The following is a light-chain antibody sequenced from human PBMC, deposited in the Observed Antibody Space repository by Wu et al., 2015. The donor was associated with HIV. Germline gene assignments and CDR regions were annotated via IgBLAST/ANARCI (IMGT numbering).Light chain of an antibody. V-gene: IGKV1-5*03. Sequence: DFQMTQSPSTLSASVGDRVTITCRASQSISSWLAWYQQKPGKAPKLLIYKASSLESGVPSRFSGSGSGTEFTLTISSLQPDDFAIYYCQQYSRYSCSFGQGTKLEIK. J-gene: IGKJ2*04. CDR2: KAS. CDR1: QSISSW. CDR3: QQYSRYSCS.